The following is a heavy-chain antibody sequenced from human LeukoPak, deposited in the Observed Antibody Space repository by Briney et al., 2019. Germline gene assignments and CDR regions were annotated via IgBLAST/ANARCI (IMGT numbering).Heavy chain of an antibody. D-gene: IGHD3-3*01. V-gene: IGHV4-61*02. CDR1: GVSISSGSYY. CDR3: ARGNDFWSGYYFDY. Sequence: SETLSLTCTVSGVSISSGSYYWSWIRQPAGKGREWIGRIYTSGSTNYNPSLKSRVTISVDTSKNQFSLKLSSVTAADTAVYYCARGNDFWSGYYFDYWGQGTLVTVSS. CDR2: IYTSGST. J-gene: IGHJ4*02.